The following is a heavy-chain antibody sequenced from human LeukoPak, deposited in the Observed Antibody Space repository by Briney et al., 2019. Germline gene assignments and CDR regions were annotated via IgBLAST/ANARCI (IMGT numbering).Heavy chain of an antibody. CDR2: IYYSGST. D-gene: IGHD1-26*01. CDR3: ARERYSGQTDY. Sequence: SETLSLTCTVSGGSISSYYWSWIRQPPGKGLEWIGYIYYSGSTNYNPSLKSRVTISVDTSKNQFSLKLSSVTAADTAVYYCARERYSGQTDYWGQGTLVTVSS. V-gene: IGHV4-59*01. CDR1: GGSISSYY. J-gene: IGHJ4*02.